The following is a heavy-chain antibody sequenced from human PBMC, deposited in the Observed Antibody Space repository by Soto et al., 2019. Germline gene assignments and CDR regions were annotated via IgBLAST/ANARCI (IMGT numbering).Heavy chain of an antibody. V-gene: IGHV3-30*03. Sequence: GGSLRLSCAASGSIFSSYGMHWVRQAPGKGLEWVAVTSYDGRNNNYADSVRGRFTISRDNSKNTLYLQMNSLRDDDTAVYYCARGRGYCGGTNCYLDYWGPGALVTVSS. CDR1: GSIFSSYG. J-gene: IGHJ4*02. D-gene: IGHD2-21*01. CDR3: ARGRGYCGGTNCYLDY. CDR2: TSYDGRNN.